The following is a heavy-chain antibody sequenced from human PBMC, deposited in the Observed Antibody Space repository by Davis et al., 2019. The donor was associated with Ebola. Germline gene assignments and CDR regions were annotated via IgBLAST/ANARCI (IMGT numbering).Heavy chain of an antibody. Sequence: PGGSLRLSCKGSGYSFTSYWIGWVRQMPGKGLEWMGIIYPGDSDTRYSPSFQGQVTISADKSISTAYLQWSSLKASDTAMYYCARIWGHTMIVVRYFDYWGQGTLVTVSS. CDR2: IYPGDSDT. J-gene: IGHJ4*02. V-gene: IGHV5-51*01. CDR3: ARIWGHTMIVVRYFDY. CDR1: GYSFTSYW. D-gene: IGHD3-22*01.